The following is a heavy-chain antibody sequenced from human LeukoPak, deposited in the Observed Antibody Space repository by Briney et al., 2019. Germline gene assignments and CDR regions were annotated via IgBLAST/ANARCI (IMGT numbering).Heavy chain of an antibody. J-gene: IGHJ5*02. CDR1: GFTFSSYG. CDR2: ISYDGSNK. Sequence: GGSLRLSCAASGFTFSSYGMHWVRQAPGKGLEWVAVISYDGSNKYYADSVKGRFTISRDNSKNTLYLQMNSLGAEDTAVYYCAKDGYCSSTSCLTPWGQGTLVTVSS. V-gene: IGHV3-30*18. CDR3: AKDGYCSSTSCLTP. D-gene: IGHD2-2*03.